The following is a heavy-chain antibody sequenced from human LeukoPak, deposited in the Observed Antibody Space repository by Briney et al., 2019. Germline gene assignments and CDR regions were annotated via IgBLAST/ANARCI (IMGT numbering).Heavy chain of an antibody. D-gene: IGHD3-10*01. CDR1: GYTFTGYY. J-gene: IGHJ4*02. CDR2: INPNSGST. Sequence: ASVKVSCKASGYTFTGYYMHWVRQAPGQGLEWMGWINPNSGSTSYAQKFQGRLTMTRDTSTNTVYMELSSLRSEDSAFYYCAREGVITTHPFDYWGQGTLVTVSS. CDR3: AREGVITTHPFDY. V-gene: IGHV1-46*01.